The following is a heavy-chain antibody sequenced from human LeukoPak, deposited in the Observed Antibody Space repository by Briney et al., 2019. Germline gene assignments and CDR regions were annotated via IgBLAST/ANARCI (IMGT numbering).Heavy chain of an antibody. D-gene: IGHD5-12*01. Sequence: SETLSLTCTVSGGSISSSSYYWGWIRQPPGKGLEWIGSVYYTGASYYNPSLKSRVTISIDTSKNHFSLNLTSVTAADTAVYYCARESSSGYSGYDPVAFDYWGQGTLVTVSS. CDR3: ARESSSGYSGYDPVAFDY. J-gene: IGHJ4*02. CDR2: VYYTGAS. V-gene: IGHV4-39*07. CDR1: GGSISSSSYY.